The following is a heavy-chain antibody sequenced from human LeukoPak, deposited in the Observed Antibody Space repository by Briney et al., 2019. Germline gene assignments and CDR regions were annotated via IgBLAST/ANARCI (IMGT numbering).Heavy chain of an antibody. CDR3: ARYMGSSWYFDY. J-gene: IGHJ4*02. V-gene: IGHV1-2*02. CDR2: INPSSGGT. Sequence: ASVKVSCKASGYTFTGYYIHWVRQAPGQGLEWMGWINPSSGGTNSAQKFQGRVTMTRDTSTSTAYMELSSLRSDDTAVYYCARYMGSSWYFDYWGQGTLVTVSS. CDR1: GYTFTGYY. D-gene: IGHD6-13*01.